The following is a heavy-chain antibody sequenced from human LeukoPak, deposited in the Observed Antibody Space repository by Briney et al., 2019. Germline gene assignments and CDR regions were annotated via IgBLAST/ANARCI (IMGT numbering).Heavy chain of an antibody. J-gene: IGHJ5*02. CDR2: INPNSGVT. CDR1: GYTFTAYY. CDR3: ARDSRGFSVDP. V-gene: IGHV1-2*02. Sequence: ASVKVSCKASGYTFTAYYMHWVRQAPGQGLEWMGWINPNSGVTNYAQKFQGRVTMTRYTPISTAYMELSRLTSDDTAVYYCARDSRGFSVDPWGQGTLVTVSS. D-gene: IGHD2-15*01.